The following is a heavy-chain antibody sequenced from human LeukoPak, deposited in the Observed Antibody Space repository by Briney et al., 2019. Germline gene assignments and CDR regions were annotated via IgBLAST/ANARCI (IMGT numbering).Heavy chain of an antibody. J-gene: IGHJ4*02. D-gene: IGHD3-22*01. CDR2: ISTTSATI. CDR3: ARGGYSPDY. Sequence: GGSLRLSCVASGFTFNTYSMNWVRQTPGRGLEWVSYISTTSATIYYADSVKGRFTISRDNVKNSLYLQMNSLRAEDTALYYCARGGYSPDYWGQGTLVTVSS. CDR1: GFTFNTYS. V-gene: IGHV3-48*01.